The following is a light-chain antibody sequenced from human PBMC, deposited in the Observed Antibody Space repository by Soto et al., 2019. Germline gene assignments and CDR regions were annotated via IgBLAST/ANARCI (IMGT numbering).Light chain of an antibody. Sequence: DIQMTQSPSSLSASVGDRATITCRASQSIRNDLAWYQQKPGKAPMRLIYAASSTQSGVQSRFSGSGSGTEFTLTISSLQPEDCADYYCLQYNSYPPTCGQGTKVEIK. V-gene: IGKV1-17*01. CDR3: LQYNSYPPT. CDR1: QSIRND. CDR2: AAS. J-gene: IGKJ1*01.